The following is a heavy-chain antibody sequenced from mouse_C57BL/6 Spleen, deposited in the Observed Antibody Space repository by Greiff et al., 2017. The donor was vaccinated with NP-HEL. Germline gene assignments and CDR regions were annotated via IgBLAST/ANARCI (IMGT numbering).Heavy chain of an antibody. CDR2: INPNNGGT. J-gene: IGHJ4*01. D-gene: IGHD1-1*01. CDR3: AREGITTVVDAMDY. V-gene: IGHV1-22*01. Sequence: VQLQQSGPELVKPGASVKMSCKASGYTFTDYNMHWVKQSHGKSLEWIGYINPNNGGTSYNQKFKGKATLTVNKSSSTAYMELRSLTSEDSAVYYCAREGITTVVDAMDYWGQGTSVTVSS. CDR1: GYTFTDYN.